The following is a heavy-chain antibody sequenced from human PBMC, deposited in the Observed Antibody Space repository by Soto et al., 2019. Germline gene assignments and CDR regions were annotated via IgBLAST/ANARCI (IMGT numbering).Heavy chain of an antibody. Sequence: QLQLQESGPGLVKPSETLSLTCTVSGGSISSSSYYWGWIRQPPGEGLEWIGSIYYRGSTYYNPSLKSRGTIAVYTSKNQFSLKLRSVTAADTAVYYCSLIAAAGGYFDYWGQGTLVIVS. CDR2: IYYRGST. J-gene: IGHJ4*02. D-gene: IGHD6-13*01. CDR3: SLIAAAGGYFDY. V-gene: IGHV4-39*01. CDR1: GGSISSSSYY.